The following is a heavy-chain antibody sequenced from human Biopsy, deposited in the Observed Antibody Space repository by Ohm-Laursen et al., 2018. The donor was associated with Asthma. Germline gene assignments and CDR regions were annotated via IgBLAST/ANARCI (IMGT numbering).Heavy chain of an antibody. D-gene: IGHD1/OR15-1a*01. Sequence: SVRVSCKASGYSFTSDYIHWVRQAPGQGLEWMGIFNPSGGSTSYAQKFQGRVTMTRDTSTSTVYMELSSLRSEDTAVYYCARPSGTNPHYFDYWGQGTLVTVSS. V-gene: IGHV1-46*01. CDR3: ARPSGTNPHYFDY. CDR2: FNPSGGST. CDR1: GYSFTSDY. J-gene: IGHJ4*02.